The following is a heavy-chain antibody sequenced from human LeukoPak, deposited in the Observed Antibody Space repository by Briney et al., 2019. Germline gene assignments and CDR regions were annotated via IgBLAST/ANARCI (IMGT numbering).Heavy chain of an antibody. D-gene: IGHD3-10*01. J-gene: IGHJ5*02. CDR1: GFTFSSYS. Sequence: GGSLRLSCAASGFTFSSYSMNWVRQAPGKGLEWVSYISSSRSTIYYADSMKGRFTISRDNAKNSLYLEMNSLRAGDTAVYYCARVVRGVIIPWGQGTLVTVSS. CDR2: ISSSRSTI. CDR3: ARVVRGVIIP. V-gene: IGHV3-48*01.